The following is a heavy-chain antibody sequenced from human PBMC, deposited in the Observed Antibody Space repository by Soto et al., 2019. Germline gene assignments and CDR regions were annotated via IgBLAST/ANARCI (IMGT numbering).Heavy chain of an antibody. D-gene: IGHD3-22*01. CDR2: IYYSGST. V-gene: IGHV4-59*08. Sequence: SETLSLTCTVSGGSIDTCYWSWIRQPPGKGLQWIGYIYYSGSTTYSPSLKSRVTISVDRSKNQFSLKLTSMTAADTAVYYCARLGGYYQSLHTWGRGTLVTAPQ. CDR1: GGSIDTCY. J-gene: IGHJ5*02. CDR3: ARLGGYYQSLHT.